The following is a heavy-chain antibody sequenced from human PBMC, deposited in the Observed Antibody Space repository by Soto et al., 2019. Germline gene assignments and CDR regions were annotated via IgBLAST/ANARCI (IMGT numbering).Heavy chain of an antibody. J-gene: IGHJ6*03. V-gene: IGHV4-31*03. CDR1: GGSISSGGYY. Sequence: SETLSLTCTVSGGSISSGGYYWSWIRQHPGKGLEWIGYIYYSGSTYYNPSLKSRVTISVDTSKNQFSLKLSSVTAADTAVYYCARGFPWSGYYVAHYYYYYMDVWGKGTTVTVSS. CDR3: ARGFPWSGYYVAHYYYYYMDV. D-gene: IGHD3-3*01. CDR2: IYYSGST.